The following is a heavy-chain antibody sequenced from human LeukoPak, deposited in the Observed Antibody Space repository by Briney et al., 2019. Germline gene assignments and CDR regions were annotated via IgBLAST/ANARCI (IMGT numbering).Heavy chain of an antibody. CDR1: GFTFSSYA. D-gene: IGHD3-22*01. CDR2: ISGSGGST. J-gene: IGHJ4*02. Sequence: GGSLRLSCAASGFTFSSYAMSWVRQAPGKGLEWVTAISGSGGSTYYADSVKGRFTISRDNSKNTLYLQMNSLRAEDTAVYYCEKAPYYYDSSGYYSAYWGQGTLVTVSS. CDR3: EKAPYYYDSSGYYSAY. V-gene: IGHV3-23*01.